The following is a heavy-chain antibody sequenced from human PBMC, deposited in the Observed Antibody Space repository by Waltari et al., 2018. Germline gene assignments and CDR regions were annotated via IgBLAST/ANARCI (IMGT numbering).Heavy chain of an antibody. J-gene: IGHJ4*02. CDR3: ARDQAAGLFDY. V-gene: IGHV1-3*01. CDR2: INAGNGNT. Sequence: QVQLVQSGAEVKTPGASVTVSCKPSGYTFTSYAMHWVRQAPGQRLEWMGWINAGNGNTKYSQKFQGRVTITRDTSASTAYMELSSLRSEDTAVYYCARDQAAGLFDYWGQGTLVTVSS. D-gene: IGHD6-13*01. CDR1: GYTFTSYA.